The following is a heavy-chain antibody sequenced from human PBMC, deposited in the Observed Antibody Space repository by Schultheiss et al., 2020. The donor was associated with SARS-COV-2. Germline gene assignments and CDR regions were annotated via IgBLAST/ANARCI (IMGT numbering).Heavy chain of an antibody. V-gene: IGHV4-61*02. D-gene: IGHD2-15*01. CDR2: IYTSGST. CDR1: GGSISSGGYY. Sequence: SETLSLTCTVSGGSISSGGYYWSWIRQPAGKGLEWIGRIYTSGSTYYNPSLKSRVTISVDTSKNQFSLKLSSVTAADTAVYYCARSGLAGVAATDYWGQGTRVTVSS. CDR3: ARSGLAGVAATDY. J-gene: IGHJ4*02.